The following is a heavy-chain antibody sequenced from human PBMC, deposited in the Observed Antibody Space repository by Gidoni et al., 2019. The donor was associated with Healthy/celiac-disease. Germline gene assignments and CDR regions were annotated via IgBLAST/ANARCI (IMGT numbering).Heavy chain of an antibody. J-gene: IGHJ4*02. CDR3: ARREIYGDYASFDY. V-gene: IGHV4-34*01. D-gene: IGHD4-17*01. CDR2: INHSGST. Sequence: QVQLQQWGAGLLKPSEPLSLTCAVYGGSFSGYYWSWIRQPPGKGLEWIWEINHSGSTNYNPSLKSRVTISVDTSKNQFSLKLSSVTAADTAVYYCARREIYGDYASFDYWGQGTLVTVSS. CDR1: GGSFSGYY.